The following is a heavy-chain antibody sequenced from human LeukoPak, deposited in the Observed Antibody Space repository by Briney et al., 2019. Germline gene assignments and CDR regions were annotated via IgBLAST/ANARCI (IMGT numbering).Heavy chain of an antibody. Sequence: GGSLRLSCVVSGFPFSFYEMNWVRQAPGKGLEWVSNVASSGTIKYYADSVKGRFSISRDNAKSSLYLQMNSLRVEDTAVYYCALIAVASDFDYWGQGALVTVSS. CDR1: GFPFSFYE. D-gene: IGHD6-19*01. CDR3: ALIAVASDFDY. CDR2: VASSGTIK. J-gene: IGHJ4*02. V-gene: IGHV3-48*03.